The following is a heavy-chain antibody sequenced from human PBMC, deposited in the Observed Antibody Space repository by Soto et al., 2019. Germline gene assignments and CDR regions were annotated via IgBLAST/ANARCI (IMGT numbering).Heavy chain of an antibody. CDR2: MSPKSSNT. Sequence: QVRLVQSGAEVKKPGASVKVSCKASGYTFTNYDMNWVRQATGQGLEWMGWMSPKSSNTGSAQKFQGRVTMARDTSTLTPYLELRTLRSDDTAVYYCVTWVRSGCEPGFYWGQGNLLTVSS. D-gene: IGHD6-19*01. CDR3: VTWVRSGCEPGFY. V-gene: IGHV1-8*01. CDR1: GYTFTNYD. J-gene: IGHJ4*02.